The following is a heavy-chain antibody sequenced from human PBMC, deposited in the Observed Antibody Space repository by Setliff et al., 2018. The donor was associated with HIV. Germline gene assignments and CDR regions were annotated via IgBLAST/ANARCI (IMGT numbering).Heavy chain of an antibody. V-gene: IGHV3-23*01. J-gene: IGHJ4*02. Sequence: PGGSLRLSCAASGFTFRSYDMTWVRQAPGKGLEWVSGIGGRTSGTYYADFVKGRSTISSDNSKNTMSLEINSLRVDDTGVYYCAKVHGAGVEGPFDYWGQGTMVTVSS. D-gene: IGHD3-10*01. CDR3: AKVHGAGVEGPFDY. CDR2: IGGRTSGT. CDR1: GFTFRSYD.